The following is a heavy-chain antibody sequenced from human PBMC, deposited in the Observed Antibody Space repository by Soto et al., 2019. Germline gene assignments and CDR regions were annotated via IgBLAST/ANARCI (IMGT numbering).Heavy chain of an antibody. V-gene: IGHV3-11*01. CDR3: ASSFLGYYYGMDV. D-gene: IGHD2-21*01. Sequence: GGSLGLSCAASGFTFCDYYMNWIRQAPGKGLERVSYISSSGTTIYYADSVKGRFTISADKSISTAYLQWSSLKASDTAMYYCASSFLGYYYGMDVWGQGTTVTVSS. CDR2: ISSSGTTI. CDR1: GFTFCDYY. J-gene: IGHJ6*02.